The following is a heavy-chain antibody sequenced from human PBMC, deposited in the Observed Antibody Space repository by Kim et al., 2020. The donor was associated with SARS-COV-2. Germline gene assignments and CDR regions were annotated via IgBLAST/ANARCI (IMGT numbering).Heavy chain of an antibody. J-gene: IGHJ6*02. CDR3: ARDLDSGYGMDV. CDR2: INHSGST. D-gene: IGHD2-2*03. Sequence: SETLSLTCAVYGGSFSGYYWSWIRQPPGKGLEWIGEINHSGSTNYNPSLKSRVTISVDTSKNQFSLKLSSVTAADTAVYYCARDLDSGYGMDVWGQGTTVTVSS. V-gene: IGHV4-34*01. CDR1: GGSFSGYY.